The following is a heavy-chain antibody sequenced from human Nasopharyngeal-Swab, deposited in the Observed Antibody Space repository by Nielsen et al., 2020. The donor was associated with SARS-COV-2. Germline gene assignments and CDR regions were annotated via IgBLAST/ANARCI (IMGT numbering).Heavy chain of an antibody. Sequence: SETLSLTCNVSGFSIISNHYWGCIRQSPGKRLEWIATINHRGNTYYNPSFESRVTISADTSKDHFFLRVTSVTAADTAVYYCVRLYYDLLTGYFSVGGNFDYWGPGTLVTVSS. CDR1: GFSIISNHY. CDR2: INHRGNT. V-gene: IGHV4-38-2*02. J-gene: IGHJ4*02. D-gene: IGHD3-9*01. CDR3: VRLYYDLLTGYFSVGGNFDY.